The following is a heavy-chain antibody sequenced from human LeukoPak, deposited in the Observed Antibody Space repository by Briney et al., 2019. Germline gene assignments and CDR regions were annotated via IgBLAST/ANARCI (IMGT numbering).Heavy chain of an antibody. J-gene: IGHJ3*02. CDR1: GYTFTSYT. D-gene: IGHD4/OR15-4a*01. Sequence: ASVKVSCKASGYTFTSYTMNWVRQAPGQGLEWMGCINTNTGNPMYAQGFTGRFVFSLDTSVTTAYLQINSLKADDTAVYYCARDGARLDIWGQGTMVTVSS. V-gene: IGHV7-4-1*02. CDR3: ARDGARLDI. CDR2: INTNTGNP.